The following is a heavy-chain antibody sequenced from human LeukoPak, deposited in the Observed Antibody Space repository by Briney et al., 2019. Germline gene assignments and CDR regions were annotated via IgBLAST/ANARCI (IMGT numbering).Heavy chain of an antibody. CDR2: IWYDGSNK. Sequence: GRSLRLSCAASGFTFSSYGMHWVRQAPGKGLEWVAVIWYDGSNKYYADSVKGRFTISRDNSKNTLYLQMNSLRAEDTAVYYCAREGGSGSEKRRHYYYGMDVWGKGTTVTVSS. J-gene: IGHJ6*04. V-gene: IGHV3-33*01. CDR3: AREGGSGSEKRRHYYYGMDV. D-gene: IGHD3-10*01. CDR1: GFTFSSYG.